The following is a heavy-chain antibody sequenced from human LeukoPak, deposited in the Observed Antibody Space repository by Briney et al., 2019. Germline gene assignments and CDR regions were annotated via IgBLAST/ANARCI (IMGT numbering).Heavy chain of an antibody. J-gene: IGHJ4*02. CDR1: GFTFSSYG. CDR3: AREVGASLFDY. Sequence: GRSLRLSCAASGFTFSSYGMHWVRQAPGKGLEWVAVISYDGSNKYYADSVKGRFTISRDNSKNTLYLQMNSLRAEDTAVYYCAREVGASLFDYWGQGTLVTVSS. D-gene: IGHD1-26*01. CDR2: ISYDGSNK. V-gene: IGHV3-30*03.